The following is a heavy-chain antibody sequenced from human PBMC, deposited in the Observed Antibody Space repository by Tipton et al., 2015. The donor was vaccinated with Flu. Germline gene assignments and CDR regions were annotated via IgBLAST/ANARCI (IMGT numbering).Heavy chain of an antibody. J-gene: IGHJ1*01. CDR3: ARRDKTRTRGYFQH. CDR2: IFYSGST. D-gene: IGHD2-2*01. V-gene: IGHV4-59*12. CDR1: GGSISSFY. Sequence: TLSLTCTVSGGSISSFYWSWIRQPPGKGLECLGYIFYSGSTKYNPSLKSRVTIPVDTSKNQFSLKLSSVTAADTAVYYCARRDKTRTRGYFQHWGQGTLVTVSS.